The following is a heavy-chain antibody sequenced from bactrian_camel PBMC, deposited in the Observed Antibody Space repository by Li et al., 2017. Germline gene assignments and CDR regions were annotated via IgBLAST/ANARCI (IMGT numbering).Heavy chain of an antibody. Sequence: HVQLVESGGGSVQAGGSLRLSCLAIGYTYGITCMGWFRQAPGKEREGVAVIDTGGSSTYYADSVKGRFTISRDNAKNTVSLQMNNLKPEDTAMYYCAADCAPHSGYKYWGQGTQVTVS. J-gene: IGHJ4*01. CDR1: GYTYGITC. CDR3: AADCAPHSGYKY. V-gene: IGHV3S54*01. CDR2: IDTGGSST.